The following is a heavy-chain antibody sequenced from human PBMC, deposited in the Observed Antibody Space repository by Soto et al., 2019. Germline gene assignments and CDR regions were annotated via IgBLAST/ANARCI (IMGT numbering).Heavy chain of an antibody. CDR3: ARRSSGWYFDY. CDR2: ISGSGGST. Sequence: EVQLLESGVGLVQPGGSLRLSCAASGFTFSSYAMSWVRQAPGKGLEWVSAISGSGGSTYYADSVKGRFTISRDNSKTPLYLQMNSLRAEDTAVYYCARRSSGWYFDYWGQGTLVTVSS. CDR1: GFTFSSYA. J-gene: IGHJ4*02. D-gene: IGHD6-19*01. V-gene: IGHV3-23*01.